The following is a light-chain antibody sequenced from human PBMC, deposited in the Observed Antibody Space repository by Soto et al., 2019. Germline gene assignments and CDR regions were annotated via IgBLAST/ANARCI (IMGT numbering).Light chain of an antibody. CDR2: ATY. V-gene: IGKV1-9*01. Sequence: DMQLTQSPSFLSASVGDRVTITFRASQDISSYLAWYQQKPGKAPKVLIYATYTLQNGVPSRFSGSGSGIDFTLTISSLQPEDFATYYCQQRNSYPRTFGQGTKLEIK. CDR1: QDISSY. CDR3: QQRNSYPRT. J-gene: IGKJ2*01.